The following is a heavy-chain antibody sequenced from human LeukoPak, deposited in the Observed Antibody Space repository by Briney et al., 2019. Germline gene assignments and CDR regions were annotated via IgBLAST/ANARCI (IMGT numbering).Heavy chain of an antibody. CDR1: GGSISSYY. Sequence: SGTLSLTCTVSGGSISSYYWSWIRQPAGKGLEWIGRIYTSGSTNYNPSLKSRVTMSVDTSKNQFSLKLSSVTAADTAVYYCARSRYGKSRAQFDYWGQGTLVTVSS. CDR2: IYTSGST. V-gene: IGHV4-4*07. J-gene: IGHJ4*02. CDR3: ARSRYGKSRAQFDY. D-gene: IGHD5-18*01.